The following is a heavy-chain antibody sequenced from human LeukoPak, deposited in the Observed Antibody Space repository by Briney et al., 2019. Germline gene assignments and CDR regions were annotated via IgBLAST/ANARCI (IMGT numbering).Heavy chain of an antibody. CDR3: AKYLYNWNDGGSVDY. CDR1: EFTFSDYY. Sequence: PGGSLRLSCAASEFTFSDYYMSWIRQAPGKGLEWVSYISSSSSYTNYADSVKGRFTISRDNAKNSLYLQMNSLGAEDTAVYYCAKYLYNWNDGGSVDYWGQGTLVTVSS. J-gene: IGHJ4*02. CDR2: ISSSSSYT. D-gene: IGHD1-1*01. V-gene: IGHV3-11*06.